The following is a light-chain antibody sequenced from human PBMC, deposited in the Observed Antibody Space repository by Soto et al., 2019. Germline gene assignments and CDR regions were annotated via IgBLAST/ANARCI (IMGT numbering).Light chain of an antibody. J-gene: IGKJ4*01. CDR1: QGLNNY. CDR3: QQYNSYPLT. V-gene: IGKV1-16*02. Sequence: DIQMTQSPSSLSASVGDRVTITCRASQGLNNYLAWFRQKPGKAPKSLIYGASSLQSGVPSKFSGSGSGTDFTLTISSLQPEDFATYYCQQYNSYPLTFGGGTKVEIK. CDR2: GAS.